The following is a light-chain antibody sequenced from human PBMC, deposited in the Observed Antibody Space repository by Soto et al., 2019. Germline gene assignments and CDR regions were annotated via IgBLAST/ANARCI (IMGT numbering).Light chain of an antibody. CDR2: DVS. Sequence: QSALTQPASVSGSPGQSITISCTGTSSDVGGYKYVSWYQQHPGKAPKLMIYDVSNRPSGVSNRFSGSKSGNTASLTISGLQAEDEADYYCSSYTRSSTLDFGGGTKLTVL. CDR1: SSDVGGYKY. J-gene: IGLJ2*01. V-gene: IGLV2-14*01. CDR3: SSYTRSSTLD.